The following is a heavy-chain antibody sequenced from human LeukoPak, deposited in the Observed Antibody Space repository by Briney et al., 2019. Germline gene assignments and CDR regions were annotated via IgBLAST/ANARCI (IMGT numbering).Heavy chain of an antibody. D-gene: IGHD2-15*01. Sequence: ASVKVSCKASGGTFSSYAISWVRQAPGQGLEWMGGIIPIFGTANYAQKFQGRVTITTDESTSTAYMELSSLGSEDTAVYYCARGRLHPEYYFDYWGQGTLVTVSS. CDR1: GGTFSSYA. CDR2: IIPIFGTA. V-gene: IGHV1-69*05. CDR3: ARGRLHPEYYFDY. J-gene: IGHJ4*02.